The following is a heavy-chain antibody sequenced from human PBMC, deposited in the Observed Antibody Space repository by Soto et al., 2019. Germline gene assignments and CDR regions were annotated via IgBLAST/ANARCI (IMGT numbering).Heavy chain of an antibody. CDR2: IYYSGST. D-gene: IGHD5-12*01. J-gene: IGHJ4*02. V-gene: IGHV4-39*01. Sequence: QLQLQESGPGLVKPSETLSLTCTVSGGSINSSSYYWGWIRQPPGKGLEWIGSIYYSGSTYYNPSLKSRVTISVDTSKNQFSLKLSSVTAADTAVYYCARSWGYSGYDPFDYWGQGTLVTVSS. CDR1: GGSINSSSYY. CDR3: ARSWGYSGYDPFDY.